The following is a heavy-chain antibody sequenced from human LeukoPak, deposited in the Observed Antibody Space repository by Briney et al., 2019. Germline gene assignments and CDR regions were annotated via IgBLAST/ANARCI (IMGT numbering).Heavy chain of an antibody. CDR1: GYTFTSYG. CDR3: ARLYYDILTGSPTFDY. CDR2: ISAYNGNT. J-gene: IGHJ4*02. V-gene: IGHV1-18*01. Sequence: ASVKVSCKASGYTFTSYGISWVRQAPGQGLEWMGWISAYNGNTNYAQKLQGRVTMTTDTSTSTAYMELRSLRSDDTAVYYCARLYYDILTGSPTFDYWGQGTLVTVSS. D-gene: IGHD3-9*01.